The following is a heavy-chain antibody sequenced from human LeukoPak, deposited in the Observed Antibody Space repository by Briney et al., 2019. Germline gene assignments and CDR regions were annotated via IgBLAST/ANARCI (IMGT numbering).Heavy chain of an antibody. Sequence: PGGSLRLSCAASGFTFSSYSMNWVRQAPGKGLEWVSYISSSSSTIYYADSVKGRFTISRDNAKNSLYLQMNSLRAEDTAVYYCAGDFIVVGATGVGYWGQGTLVTVSS. J-gene: IGHJ4*02. D-gene: IGHD1-26*01. CDR2: ISSSSSTI. V-gene: IGHV3-48*01. CDR3: AGDFIVVGATGVGY. CDR1: GFTFSSYS.